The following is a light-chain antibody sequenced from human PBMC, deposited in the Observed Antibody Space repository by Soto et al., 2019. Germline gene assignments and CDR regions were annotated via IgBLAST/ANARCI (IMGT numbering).Light chain of an antibody. Sequence: QSALTQPASVSGSPGQSITISCTGTSSDVGTYNLVSWHQHHPGKAPKLIIYEGSKRPSGVSNRYSGSKSGNSASLTISGLQADDEADYYCCSLTTSHTYVFGSGTKSPS. CDR2: EGS. V-gene: IGLV2-14*02. CDR1: SSDVGTYNL. J-gene: IGLJ1*01. CDR3: CSLTTSHTYV.